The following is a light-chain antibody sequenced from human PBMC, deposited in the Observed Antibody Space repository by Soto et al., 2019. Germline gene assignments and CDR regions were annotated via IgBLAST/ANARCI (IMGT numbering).Light chain of an antibody. CDR2: YDS. V-gene: IGLV3-21*04. J-gene: IGLJ2*01. CDR1: NIGSKS. Sequence: SYELTQPPSVSVAPGKTARITCGGNNIGSKSVHWYQQKPGQAPVLVIYYDSDRPSGIPERFSGSNSGNTATLTISRVEAGDEADYYCQVWDSSSDLPGVVFGGGTKLTFL. CDR3: QVWDSSSDLPGVV.